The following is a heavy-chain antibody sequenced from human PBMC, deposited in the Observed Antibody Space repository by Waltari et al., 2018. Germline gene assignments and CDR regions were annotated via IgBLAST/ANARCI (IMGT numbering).Heavy chain of an antibody. J-gene: IGHJ1*01. V-gene: IGHV4-39*01. D-gene: IGHD4-17*01. CDR1: GGSITTNYN. CDR2: MQYRGST. Sequence: QLQLQESGPGLVRPSETLSLTCTVSGGSITTNYNWAWIRQPPGKGLEWMGNMQYRGSTFYNPSLTSRVTISLDTSKNQFSLTLTSVDAADTAVYFCGRIAFGDDGGYFQYWGQGTLVTVSS. CDR3: GRIAFGDDGGYFQY.